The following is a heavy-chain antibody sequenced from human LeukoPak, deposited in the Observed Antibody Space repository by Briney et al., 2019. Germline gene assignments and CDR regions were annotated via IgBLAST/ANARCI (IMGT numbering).Heavy chain of an antibody. CDR3: ARGAYHCSSTTCYPVD. CDR1: GFTFSNYW. CDR2: IKQDGSEK. J-gene: IGHJ4*02. D-gene: IGHD2-2*01. Sequence: GGSLRLSCAASGFTFSNYWMTWVRQAPGKGLEWVANIKQDGSEKYYVDSVKGRFTISRDNAKNSLYLQMNSLRAEDTAVYYCARGAYHCSSTTCYPVDWGQGTLVTVSS. V-gene: IGHV3-7*01.